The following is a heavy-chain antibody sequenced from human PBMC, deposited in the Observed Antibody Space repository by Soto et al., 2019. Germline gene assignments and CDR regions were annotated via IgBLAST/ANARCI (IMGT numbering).Heavy chain of an antibody. CDR3: AWWHSSGWVIDD. Sequence: LSLTCTVSGYSISTSDWWGWIRQPPGKGLEWIGYIYYSGTTYYNPSLKSRVSMSGDASKNQFSLKLSSVTAVDTAVYYCAWWHSSGWVIDDWGQGTLVTVSS. V-gene: IGHV4-28*01. J-gene: IGHJ4*02. D-gene: IGHD6-19*01. CDR1: GYSISTSDW. CDR2: IYYSGTT.